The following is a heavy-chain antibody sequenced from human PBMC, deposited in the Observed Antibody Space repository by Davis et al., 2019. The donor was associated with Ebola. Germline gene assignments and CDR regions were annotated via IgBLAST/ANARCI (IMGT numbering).Heavy chain of an antibody. CDR3: ASDTAMVTCAY. J-gene: IGHJ4*02. CDR1: GFTFSSYG. D-gene: IGHD5-18*01. CDR2: ISYDGSNK. Sequence: GESLKISCAASGFTFSSYGMHWVRQAPGKGLEWVAVISYDGSNKYYADSVKGRFTISRDNSKNTLYLQMNSLRAEDTAVYYCASDTAMVTCAYWGQGTLVTVSS. V-gene: IGHV3-30*03.